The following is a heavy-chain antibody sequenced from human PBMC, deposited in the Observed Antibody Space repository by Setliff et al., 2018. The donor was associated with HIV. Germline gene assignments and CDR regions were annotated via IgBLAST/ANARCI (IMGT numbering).Heavy chain of an antibody. J-gene: IGHJ6*02. Sequence: ASETLSLTCTVSGGSISRGSYHWNWIRQPAGKGLEWIGRIYTSGSTNYNPSLKSRVTISVDTSKNQFSLKLSSVTAADTAVYYCAREDYYYYGMDVWGQGTTVTSP. CDR1: GGSISRGSYH. V-gene: IGHV4-61*02. CDR3: AREDYYYYGMDV. CDR2: IYTSGST.